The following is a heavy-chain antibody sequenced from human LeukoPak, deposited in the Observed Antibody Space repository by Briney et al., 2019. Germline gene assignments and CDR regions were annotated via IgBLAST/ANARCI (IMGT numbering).Heavy chain of an antibody. V-gene: IGHV5-51*01. CDR2: IYPGDCDT. J-gene: IGHJ4*02. CDR3: ARQEYYYDSSGYYSGAPIDY. CDR1: GYSFTSYW. Sequence: GESLKISCKGSGYSFTSYWIGWVRQMPGKGLEWMGIIYPGDCDTRYSPSFQGQVTISADKSISTAHLQWSSLKASDTAMYYCARQEYYYDSSGYYSGAPIDYWGQGTLVTVSS. D-gene: IGHD3-22*01.